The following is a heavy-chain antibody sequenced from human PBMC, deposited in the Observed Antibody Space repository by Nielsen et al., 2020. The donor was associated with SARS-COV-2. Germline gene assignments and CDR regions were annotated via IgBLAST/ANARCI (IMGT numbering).Heavy chain of an antibody. V-gene: IGHV3-33*01. CDR2: IWYDGSNK. J-gene: IGHJ6*02. CDR3: AGHLSWYGMDV. D-gene: IGHD3-16*02. CDR1: GFTFRSYG. Sequence: GESLKISCAASGFTFRSYGMHWVRQAPGKGLEWVAVIWYDGSNKYYADSVKGRFTISRDNSKNTLYLQMNSLRAEDTAVYYCAGHLSWYGMDVWGQGTTVTVSS.